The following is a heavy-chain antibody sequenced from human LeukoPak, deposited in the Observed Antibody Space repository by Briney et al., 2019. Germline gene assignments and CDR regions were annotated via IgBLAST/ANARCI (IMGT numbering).Heavy chain of an antibody. CDR1: GFTFSSFP. J-gene: IGHJ6*03. Sequence: GGSLRLSGAASGFTFSSFPMGWLGQAPGQGLVWVSEISGGGVSTYMADSVKGRFSISRDNTMNTLYLQMNSLRADDAAIYYCAKNTDYYYMDVWGKRTTVTVSS. V-gene: IGHV3-23*01. CDR3: AKNTDYYYMDV. CDR2: ISGGGVST. D-gene: IGHD4-17*01.